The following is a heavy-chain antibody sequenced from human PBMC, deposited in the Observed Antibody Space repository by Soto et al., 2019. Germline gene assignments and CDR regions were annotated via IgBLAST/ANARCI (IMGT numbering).Heavy chain of an antibody. CDR1: GYTYPTYG. V-gene: IGHV1-18*01. CDR2: NSAYNGDT. J-gene: IGHJ5*02. D-gene: IGHD3-16*01. Sequence: ATAKITCNASGYTYPTYGINRVRQAPAQGLQWMAWNSAYNGDTDYAQNFQGRVTMTTNTSTSTAYMELRRLRSAGTDVYCCGSPAVRITRAALKCFDPWGQGTLVTVSS. CDR3: GSPAVRITRAALKCFDP.